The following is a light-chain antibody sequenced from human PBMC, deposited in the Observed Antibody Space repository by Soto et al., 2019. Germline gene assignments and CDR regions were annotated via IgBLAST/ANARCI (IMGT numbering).Light chain of an antibody. CDR2: GAS. CDR3: RQDYNYPRT. J-gene: IGKJ2*01. CDR1: QDIRND. Sequence: AIQMTQSPSSLSASVGDRVTINCRESQDIRNDLGWYQQKAGKAPKLLIYGASTLQSGVPSRFSCRGYSKDFIFTISSLQPEDYATYYCRQDYNYPRTFGQGTKQEIK. V-gene: IGKV1-6*01.